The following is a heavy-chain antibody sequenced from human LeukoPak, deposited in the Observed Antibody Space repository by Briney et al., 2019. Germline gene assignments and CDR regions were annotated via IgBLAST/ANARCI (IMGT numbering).Heavy chain of an antibody. CDR1: GGSISSGSYY. CDR3: ARAARPGGASAPNHYYYYYMDV. V-gene: IGHV4-61*02. Sequence: PSETLSLTCTVSGGSISSGSYYWSWIWQPAGKGLEWIGRIYTSGSTNYNPSLKSRVTISVDTSKNQFSLKLSSVTAADTAVYYCARAARPGGASAPNHYYYYYMDVWGKGTTVTVSS. D-gene: IGHD3-16*01. CDR2: IYTSGST. J-gene: IGHJ6*03.